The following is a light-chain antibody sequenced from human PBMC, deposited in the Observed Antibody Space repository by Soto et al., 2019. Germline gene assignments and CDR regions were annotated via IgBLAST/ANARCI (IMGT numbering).Light chain of an antibody. J-gene: IGLJ1*01. CDR3: SAHTTSFTFL. CDR2: EVS. Sequence: QSALTQPASVSGSPGQSITISFIGSSSDIGSYDYVSWHQHQQGKAPKVLIYEVSNRPSGVSSRFSGSRSGNTASLTISGLQAEDEATYYCSAHTTSFTFLFGPGTKVTVL. V-gene: IGLV2-14*01. CDR1: SSDIGSYDY.